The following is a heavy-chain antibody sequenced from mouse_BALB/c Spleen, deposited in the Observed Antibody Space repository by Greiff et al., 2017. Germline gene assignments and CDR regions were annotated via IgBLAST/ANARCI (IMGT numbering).Heavy chain of an antibody. V-gene: IGHV5-12-2*01. CDR2: ISNGGGST. CDR1: GFTFSSYT. D-gene: IGHD3-3*01. CDR3: ARRGRYFDY. J-gene: IGHJ2*01. Sequence: EVNLVESGGGLVQPGGSLKLSCAASGFTFSSYTMSWVRQTPEKRLEWVAYISNGGGSTYYPDTVKGRFTISRDNAKNTLYLQMSSLKSEDTAMYYCARRGRYFDYWGQGTTLTVSS.